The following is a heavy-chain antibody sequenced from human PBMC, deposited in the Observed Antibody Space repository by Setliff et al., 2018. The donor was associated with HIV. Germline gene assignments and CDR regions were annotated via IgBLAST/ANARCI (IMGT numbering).Heavy chain of an antibody. CDR3: ETSSSSWTGDFDS. J-gene: IGHJ4*02. D-gene: IGHD6-13*01. CDR2: SDPKDGET. V-gene: IGHV1-24*01. Sequence: VKVSCQIYGYTLAELSIHWVRQAPGKGLEWMGGSDPKDGETIYEQKLQGRVTITEDTSTDIAYMDLSSLRSEDTDVYYCETSSSSWTGDFDSWGQGTLVTVSS. CDR1: GYTLAELS.